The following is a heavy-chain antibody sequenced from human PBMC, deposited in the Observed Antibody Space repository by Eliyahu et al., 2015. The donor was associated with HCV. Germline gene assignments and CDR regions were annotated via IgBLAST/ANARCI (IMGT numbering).Heavy chain of an antibody. CDR2: XNVGSGET. Sequence: QVQLVQSGPEVKKPGXSVKVSCKAQGYTFXMFDIXWVRQAPGQGLXWMGWXNVGSGETQFAPKFKAWLSLTRDTSASTVSMEKIRLTFDDTAVYYCARGNGSTWQPAKFYGMDVWGQGTTVTVSS. V-gene: IGHV1-2*04. CDR3: ARGNGSTWQPAKFYGMDV. J-gene: IGHJ6*02. D-gene: IGHD6-13*01. CDR1: GYTFXMFD.